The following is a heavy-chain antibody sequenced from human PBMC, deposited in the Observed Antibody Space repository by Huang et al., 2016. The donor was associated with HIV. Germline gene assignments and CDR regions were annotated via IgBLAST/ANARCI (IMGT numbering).Heavy chain of an antibody. CDR3: ARALWQHSDYGYFDR. Sequence: HVQLQQWGAGLLKPSETLSLTCAVNGGSLSGYYWTWIRQSPGKGLEWIGEINHGGTSNYNPSLKSRVAMSLDTSKNQFSLKVRSLTAADTAVYYCARALWQHSDYGYFDRWGQGTLVTVSS. CDR1: GGSLSGYY. CDR2: INHGGTS. V-gene: IGHV4-34*01. J-gene: IGHJ4*02. D-gene: IGHD4-17*01.